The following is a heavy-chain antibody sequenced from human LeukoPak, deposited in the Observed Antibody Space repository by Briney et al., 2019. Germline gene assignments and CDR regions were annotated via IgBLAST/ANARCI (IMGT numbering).Heavy chain of an antibody. V-gene: IGHV4-59*01. D-gene: IGHD3-10*01. J-gene: IGHJ5*02. CDR2: IYYTGST. Sequence: KPSETLSLTCTVSGGSISSYYWSWIRQPPGKGLEWIGYIYYTGSTNYNPSLKSRVTLSVDTSKNQISPKLSSVTAADTAVYYCARLGEVRGVIWFAPWGQGTLVTVSS. CDR3: ARLGEVRGVIWFAP. CDR1: GGSISSYY.